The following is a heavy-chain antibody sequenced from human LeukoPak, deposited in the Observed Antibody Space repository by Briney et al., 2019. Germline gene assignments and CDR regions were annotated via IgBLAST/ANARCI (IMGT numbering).Heavy chain of an antibody. V-gene: IGHV3-9*01. CDR2: INWKTGNG. D-gene: IGHD5-24*01. J-gene: IGHJ2*01. CDR1: GFNFDDYA. CDR3: TRRAARWQFDL. Sequence: GRSLRLSCAASGFNFDDYAMHWVRQAPGRGLEWVSGINWKTGNGIYADSVKGRFTISRDNAKNSLYLQMSSLRAEDTALYYCTRRAARWQFDLWGRGTLLTVSS.